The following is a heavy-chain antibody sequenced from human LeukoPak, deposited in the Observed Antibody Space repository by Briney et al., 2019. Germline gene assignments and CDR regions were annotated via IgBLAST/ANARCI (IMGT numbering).Heavy chain of an antibody. CDR3: AKVVWTTFGDYRDY. Sequence: GGSLRLSCAASGFTFSSYNMHWVRQAPGKGLEWVAVISYDGNNKYYADSVKGRFTISRDSSKNTLYLQMDSLRAEDTAVYYCAKVVWTTFGDYRDYWGQGTLVTVSS. CDR1: GFTFSSYN. J-gene: IGHJ4*02. CDR2: ISYDGNNK. D-gene: IGHD1-1*01. V-gene: IGHV3-30*18.